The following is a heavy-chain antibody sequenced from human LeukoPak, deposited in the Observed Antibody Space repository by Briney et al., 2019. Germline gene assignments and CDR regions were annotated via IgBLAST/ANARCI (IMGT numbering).Heavy chain of an antibody. V-gene: IGHV4-34*01. Sequence: SETLSLTCTVSGGSISSYYWSWIRQPPGKGLEWIGEINHSGSTNYNPSLKSRVTISVDTSKNQFSLKLSSVTAADTAVYYCARQRRVAAAGYYYYYYMDVWGKGTTVTVSS. D-gene: IGHD6-13*01. J-gene: IGHJ6*03. CDR1: GGSISSYY. CDR2: INHSGST. CDR3: ARQRRVAAAGYYYYYYMDV.